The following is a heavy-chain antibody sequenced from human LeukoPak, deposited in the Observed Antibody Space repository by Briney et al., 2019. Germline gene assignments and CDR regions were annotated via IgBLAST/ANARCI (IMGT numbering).Heavy chain of an antibody. D-gene: IGHD4/OR15-4a*01. CDR3: TVLFRDY. CDR2: ISSSGRTI. V-gene: IGHV3-48*03. CDR1: GFTFSSYE. Sequence: GGSLRLSCAASGFTFSSYEMNWVRQDPGKGLEWVSYISSSGRTICYADSVKGRFTISRDNAKNSLYLQMNSLRAEDTAVYYCTVLFRDYWGQGTLVTVSS. J-gene: IGHJ4*02.